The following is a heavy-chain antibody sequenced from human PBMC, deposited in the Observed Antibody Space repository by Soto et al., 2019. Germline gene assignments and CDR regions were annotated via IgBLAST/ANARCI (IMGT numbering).Heavy chain of an antibody. CDR2: INASGSI. Sequence: QVQLLESGPGLVKPSQTLSLTCTVSGGSISSGGYCWSWVRQHPGKGLEWIGNINASGSIYSNPSLKSRVTISVDTSKNQFSLRLSSVTAADTAVYFCARDPAYYGSGSYYDGRAYYYGMDVWGHGTTVTVSS. CDR1: GGSISSGGYC. J-gene: IGHJ6*02. CDR3: ARDPAYYGSGSYYDGRAYYYGMDV. V-gene: IGHV4-31*03. D-gene: IGHD3-10*01.